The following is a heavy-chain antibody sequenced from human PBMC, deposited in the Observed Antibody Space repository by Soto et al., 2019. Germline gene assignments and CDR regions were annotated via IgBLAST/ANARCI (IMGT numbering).Heavy chain of an antibody. Sequence: PSETLSLTCTVSGGSISGGCYYWIWIRQHPGVGLEWIGYIHYSGTTYYNPSLKSRVNISVDTSKNQFSLKLSSVTAADTAVYYCARSLGYGPVDYWGPGTLVTVSS. D-gene: IGHD4-17*01. V-gene: IGHV4-31*03. CDR3: ARSLGYGPVDY. J-gene: IGHJ4*02. CDR1: GGSISGGCYY. CDR2: IHYSGTT.